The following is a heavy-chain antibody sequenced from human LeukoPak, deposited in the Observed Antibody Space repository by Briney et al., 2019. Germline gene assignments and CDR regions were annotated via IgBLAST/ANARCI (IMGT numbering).Heavy chain of an antibody. D-gene: IGHD1-26*01. Sequence: PSETLSLTCTVSGGSINSGSYYWSWIRQPAGKGLEWIGRMYVSGSTNYNPSLKTRATISVDTSKNQFSLNVTSVTAADTAVYYCAMRRIVATDTEETDSWGQGTLVTVSS. V-gene: IGHV4-61*02. J-gene: IGHJ4*02. CDR2: MYVSGST. CDR3: AMRRIVATDTEETDS. CDR1: GGSINSGSYY.